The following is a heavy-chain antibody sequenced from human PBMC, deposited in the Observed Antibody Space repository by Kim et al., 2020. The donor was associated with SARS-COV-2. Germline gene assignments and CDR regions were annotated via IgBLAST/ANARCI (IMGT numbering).Heavy chain of an antibody. V-gene: IGHV3-73*01. J-gene: IGHJ4*02. CDR1: GFSLSGSA. CDR2: IRSKANSYAT. CDR3: IPQVTGSGGY. Sequence: GGSLRLSCAASGFSLSGSAMHWVRQASGKGLEWVGRIRSKANSYATSYAASVKGRFTISRDDSKNTAYLQMNSLKTEDTAVYYCIPQVTGSGGYWGQGTLVTVSS. D-gene: IGHD2-21*02.